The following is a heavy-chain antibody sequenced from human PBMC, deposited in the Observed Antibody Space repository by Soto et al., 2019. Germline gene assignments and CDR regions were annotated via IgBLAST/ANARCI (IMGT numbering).Heavy chain of an antibody. CDR2: IYYTGST. J-gene: IGHJ4*02. D-gene: IGHD4-17*01. V-gene: IGHV4-59*01. CDR3: ARGGSYGDFFDY. Sequence: TLSLTCTVSGGSMSSNYWTWIRQSPGKGLEWIGYIYYTGSTKYNPSLKSRVTISLDTSKNQFSLRLTSVTSADTAVYYCARGGSYGDFFDYWGQGAKVTVSS. CDR1: GGSMSSNY.